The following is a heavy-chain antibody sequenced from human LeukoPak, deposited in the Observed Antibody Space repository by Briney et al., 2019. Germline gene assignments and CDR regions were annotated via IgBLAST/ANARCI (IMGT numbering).Heavy chain of an antibody. CDR2: ISYDGSNE. V-gene: IGHV3-30*04. Sequence: GGSLRLSCAASGFTFSSYVMHWVRQAPGKGLEWVAIISYDGSNEYYADSVRGRFTISRDSSKNTLYLQMNSLRAADTAVYYCARVAEAAAFDSWGQGTLVTVSS. CDR3: ARVAEAAAFDS. J-gene: IGHJ4*02. CDR1: GFTFSSYV. D-gene: IGHD6-13*01.